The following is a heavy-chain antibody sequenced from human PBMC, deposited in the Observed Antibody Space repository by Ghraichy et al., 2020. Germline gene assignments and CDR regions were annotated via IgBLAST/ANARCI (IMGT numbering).Heavy chain of an antibody. J-gene: IGHJ6*02. CDR2: IWYDGSNK. CDR1: GFTFTTYH. D-gene: IGHD2-15*01. Sequence: GGSLRLSCAASGFTFTTYHMHWVRQAPGKGLEWVATIWYDGSNKFYTDSVKGRFTISRDDSQNTAYLQMDSLRAEDTALYYCARDVIGGRHGIDVWGQGTTVTVSS. CDR3: ARDVIGGRHGIDV. V-gene: IGHV3-33*01.